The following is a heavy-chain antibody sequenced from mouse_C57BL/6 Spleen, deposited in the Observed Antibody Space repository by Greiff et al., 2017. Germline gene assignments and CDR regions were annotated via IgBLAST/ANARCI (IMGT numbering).Heavy chain of an antibody. V-gene: IGHV1-18*01. CDR3: ARWVYYGSSYYFDY. J-gene: IGHJ2*01. Sequence: VQLQQSGPELVKPGASVKIPCKASGYTFTDYNMDWVKQSHGKSLEWIGDINPNNGGTVYNQKFKGKATLPVDKSSSTAYMELRSLTSEDTAVYYCARWVYYGSSYYFDYWGQGTTLTVSS. CDR1: GYTFTDYN. CDR2: INPNNGGT. D-gene: IGHD1-1*01.